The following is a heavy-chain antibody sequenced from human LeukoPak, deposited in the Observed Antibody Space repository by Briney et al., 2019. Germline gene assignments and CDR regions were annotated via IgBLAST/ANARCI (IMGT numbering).Heavy chain of an antibody. CDR3: AVNYYGSGSYYHNRFDP. Sequence: ASVKASCKVSGYTLTELSMHWVRQAPGKGLEWMGGFDPEDGETIYAQKFQGRVTMTEDTSTDTAYMELSSLRSEDTAVYYCAVNYYGSGSYYHNRFDPWGQGTLVTVSS. V-gene: IGHV1-24*01. D-gene: IGHD3-10*01. CDR2: FDPEDGET. J-gene: IGHJ5*02. CDR1: GYTLTELS.